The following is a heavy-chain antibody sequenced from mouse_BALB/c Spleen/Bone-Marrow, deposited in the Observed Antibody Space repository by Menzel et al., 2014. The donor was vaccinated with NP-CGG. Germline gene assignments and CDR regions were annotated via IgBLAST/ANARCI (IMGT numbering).Heavy chain of an antibody. Sequence: QVQLQQPGAELVRPGSSVKISCKASGYEFSSYWMNWVKQRPGQGLEWIGQIYPGDGDTNYSGKFKGKATLTADESSSTAYMQLSSLTSEDSAVYFCAFGNYDFDYWGQGTTLTVSS. CDR2: IYPGDGDT. D-gene: IGHD2-1*01. CDR1: GYEFSSYW. J-gene: IGHJ2*01. V-gene: IGHV1-80*01. CDR3: AFGNYDFDY.